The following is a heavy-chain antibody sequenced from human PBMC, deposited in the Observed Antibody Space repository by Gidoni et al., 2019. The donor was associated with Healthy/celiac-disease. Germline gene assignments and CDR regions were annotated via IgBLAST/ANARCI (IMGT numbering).Heavy chain of an antibody. D-gene: IGHD2-21*02. CDR2: ISSSSSYT. CDR1: GFTFSDYY. J-gene: IGHJ3*02. V-gene: IGHV3-11*05. CDR3: AREGSVTDHDAFDI. Sequence: QVQLVESGGGLVKPGGSLRLSCAASGFTFSDYYMSWIRQAPGKGLEWVSYISSSSSYTNYADSVKGRFTISRDNAKNSLYLQMNSLRAEDTAVYYCAREGSVTDHDAFDIWGQGTMVTASS.